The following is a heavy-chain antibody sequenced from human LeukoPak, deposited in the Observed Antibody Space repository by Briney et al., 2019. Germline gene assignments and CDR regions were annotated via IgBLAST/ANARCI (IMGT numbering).Heavy chain of an antibody. V-gene: IGHV4-4*07. Sequence: SETLSLTCTVSGASISNYYWSWIRQPAGKGLEWIGRIYTSGSTNSNPSLKSRVTMSVDTSKGQFSLILSSVTAADTAAYYCARESSPGYCSSTSCPFDYWGQGTLVTVSS. CDR1: GASISNYY. D-gene: IGHD2-2*01. J-gene: IGHJ4*02. CDR2: IYTSGST. CDR3: ARESSPGYCSSTSCPFDY.